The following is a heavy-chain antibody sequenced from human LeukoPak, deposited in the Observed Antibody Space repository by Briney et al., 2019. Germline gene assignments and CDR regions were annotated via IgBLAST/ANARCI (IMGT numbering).Heavy chain of an antibody. V-gene: IGHV3-23*01. CDR3: AKSGYNRFDY. CDR2: ISGSGSGGST. CDR1: GFTFSSSA. J-gene: IGHJ4*02. D-gene: IGHD5-24*01. Sequence: GGSLRLSCAASGFTFSSSAMSWVRQAPGKGLEWVPNISGSGSGGSTYYADSVKGRFTISRDNSKNTLYLQMNSLRAEDTAVYYCAKSGYNRFDYWGQGTLVTVSS.